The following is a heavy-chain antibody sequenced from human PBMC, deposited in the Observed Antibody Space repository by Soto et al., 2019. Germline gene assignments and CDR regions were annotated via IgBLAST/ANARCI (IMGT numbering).Heavy chain of an antibody. CDR1: GFTFSSYG. D-gene: IGHD3-3*01. CDR2: ISYDGSNK. J-gene: IGHJ4*02. CDR3: AKGHRDYDFWSGYGD. Sequence: QVQLVESGGGVVQPGRSLRLSCAASGFTFSSYGMHWVRQAPGKGLEWVAVISYDGSNKYYADSVKGRFTISRDNSKNTLYRQMNSLRAEDTAVYYCAKGHRDYDFWSGYGDWGQGTLVTVSS. V-gene: IGHV3-30*18.